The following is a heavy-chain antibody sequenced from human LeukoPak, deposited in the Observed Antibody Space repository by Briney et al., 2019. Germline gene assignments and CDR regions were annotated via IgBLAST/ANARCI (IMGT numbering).Heavy chain of an antibody. Sequence: SETLSLTCTVSGGSISSYYWSWIRQPPGKGLEWIGYIYYSGSTNYNPSLKSRVTISVDTSKNQFSLKLSSVTAADTAVYYCARVYGSGSDYWGQGTLVTVSS. CDR3: ARVYGSGSDY. CDR2: IYYSGST. D-gene: IGHD6-19*01. J-gene: IGHJ4*02. CDR1: GGSISSYY. V-gene: IGHV4-59*01.